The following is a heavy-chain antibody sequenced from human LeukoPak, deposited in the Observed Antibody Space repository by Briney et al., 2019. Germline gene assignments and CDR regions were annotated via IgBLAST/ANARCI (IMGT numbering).Heavy chain of an antibody. D-gene: IGHD4-17*01. V-gene: IGHV3-21*01. CDR1: GFTFSSYS. Sequence: GGSLRLSCAASGFTFSSYSMNWVRQAPGEGLEWVSSISSSSSYIYYADSVKGRFTISRDNAKNSLYLQMNSLRAEDTAVYYCARSAQGYGKDYYYYYGMDVWGQGTTVTVSS. CDR3: ARSAQGYGKDYYYYYGMDV. CDR2: ISSSSSYI. J-gene: IGHJ6*02.